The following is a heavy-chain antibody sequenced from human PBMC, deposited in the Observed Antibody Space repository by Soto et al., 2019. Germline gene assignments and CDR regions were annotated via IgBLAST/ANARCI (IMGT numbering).Heavy chain of an antibody. J-gene: IGHJ4*02. D-gene: IGHD5-12*01. CDR3: AKEGASGYDFDY. CDR1: GYTFTSYG. CDR2: ISGYNGNT. V-gene: IGHV1-18*01. Sequence: GASVKVSCKASGYTFTSYGLSWLRQAPGQGLEWLGWISGYNGNTEYAQKFQGRVTMTTDTSTTTAYMELRNLRSDDTAVYYCAKEGASGYDFDYWGQGTLVTVSS.